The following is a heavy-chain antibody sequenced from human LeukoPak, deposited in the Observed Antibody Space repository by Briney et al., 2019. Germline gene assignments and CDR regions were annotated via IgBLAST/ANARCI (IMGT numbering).Heavy chain of an antibody. CDR2: ISTSGGTT. CDR3: ARERYYYDSSGYYYLHYFDY. J-gene: IGHJ4*02. CDR1: GFTFTSYA. V-gene: IGHV3-23*01. Sequence: GGSLRLSCTVSGFTFTSYAMTWVRQAPGKGLEWVSAISTSGGTTHYADSVKGRFTISRDNAKNTLYLQMNSLRAEDTAVYYCARERYYYDSSGYYYLHYFDYWGQGTLVTVSS. D-gene: IGHD3-22*01.